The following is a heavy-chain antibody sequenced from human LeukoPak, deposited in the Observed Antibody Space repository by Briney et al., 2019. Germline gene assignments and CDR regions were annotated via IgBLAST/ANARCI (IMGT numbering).Heavy chain of an antibody. CDR2: IYSGGST. CDR1: GFTVSSNY. Sequence: PGGSLRLSCAASGFTVSSNYMSWVRQAPGKGLEWVSVIYSGGSTYYADSVKGRFTISRDNSKNTLYLQMNSLRAEDTAVYYCARDLDDISGYYLGGNAFDIWAQGTMVTVSS. V-gene: IGHV3-53*01. CDR3: ARDLDDISGYYLGGNAFDI. D-gene: IGHD3-22*01. J-gene: IGHJ3*02.